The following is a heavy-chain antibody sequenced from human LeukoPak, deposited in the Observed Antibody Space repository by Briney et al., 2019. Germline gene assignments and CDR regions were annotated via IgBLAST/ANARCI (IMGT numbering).Heavy chain of an antibody. Sequence: GRSLRLSCAAPGFIFSAYSMNWVRQAPGKGLEWVSSIKSDSSHISYANSVRGRFTISRDNGQNSLYLQINSLRVEDTAVYYCARGVVPAAFDIWGQGTMVTVSS. CDR1: GFIFSAYS. D-gene: IGHD2-2*01. CDR3: ARGVVPAAFDI. V-gene: IGHV3-21*01. CDR2: IKSDSSHI. J-gene: IGHJ3*02.